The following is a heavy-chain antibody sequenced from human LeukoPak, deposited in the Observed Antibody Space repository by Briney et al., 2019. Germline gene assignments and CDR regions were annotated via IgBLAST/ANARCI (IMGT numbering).Heavy chain of an antibody. CDR1: GFTFSSYG. J-gene: IGHJ4*02. CDR2: ISYDGSNK. Sequence: GGSLRLSCAASGFTFSSYGMHWDRQAPGKGLEWVAVISYDGSNKYYADSVKGRFTISRDNSKNTLYLQMNSLRAEDTAVYYCAKGHYYGSGSHVDYWGQGTLVTVSS. V-gene: IGHV3-30*18. CDR3: AKGHYYGSGSHVDY. D-gene: IGHD3-10*01.